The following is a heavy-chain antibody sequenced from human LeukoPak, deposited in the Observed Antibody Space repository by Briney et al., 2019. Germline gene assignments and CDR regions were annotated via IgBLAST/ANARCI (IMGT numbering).Heavy chain of an antibody. D-gene: IGHD3-10*01. CDR3: AKDLLDPMVRGMVDY. V-gene: IGHV3-23*01. Sequence: PGGSLRLSCAASGFTFSSYAMSWVRQAPGKGLEWVSAISGSGGSTYYADSVKGRFTISRDNSKNTLYLQMNSLRAEDTAVYYCAKDLLDPMVRGMVDYWGQGTLVTASS. J-gene: IGHJ4*02. CDR2: ISGSGGST. CDR1: GFTFSSYA.